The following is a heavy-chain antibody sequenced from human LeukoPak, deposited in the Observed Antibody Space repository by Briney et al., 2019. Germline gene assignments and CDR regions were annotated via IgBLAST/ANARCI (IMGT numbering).Heavy chain of an antibody. CDR3: AREGYDILTGYYNWFDP. D-gene: IGHD3-9*01. CDR2: INPSGNST. Sequence: GASVKVSCKASGYTFTSHYMHWVRQAPGQGLEWMGVINPSGNSTSYAQKFQGRVTMTRDTSTSTVYMELSSLRSEDTAVYYCAREGYDILTGYYNWFDPWGQGTLVTVSS. J-gene: IGHJ5*02. CDR1: GYTFTSHY. V-gene: IGHV1-46*01.